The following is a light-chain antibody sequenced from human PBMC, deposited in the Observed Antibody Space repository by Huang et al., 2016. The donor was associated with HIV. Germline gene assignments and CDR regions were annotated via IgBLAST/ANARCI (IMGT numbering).Light chain of an antibody. CDR2: RAS. V-gene: IGKV3-15*01. CDR3: QQYNNWPQS. CDR1: ASVSSN. J-gene: IGKJ4*01. Sequence: EIVMTQSPATLSVSPGERATVSCRASASVSSNLAWYQPKPGQAPMLLIYRASARATGVAARFSGSGSGTEFTLSISSLRSEDCAVYYCQQYNNWPQSFGGGTKVEIK.